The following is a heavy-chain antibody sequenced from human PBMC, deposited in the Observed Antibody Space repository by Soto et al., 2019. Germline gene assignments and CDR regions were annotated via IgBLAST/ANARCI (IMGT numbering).Heavy chain of an antibody. Sequence: PSETLSLTCTVSGGSISSGGYYWSWIRQHPGKGLEWIGEIYYSGSTNYNPSLKSRVTISVDTSKNQFSLKLSSVTAADTAVYYCARGRPRYFIGGSCSPTSPFDYWGQGTLVPVSS. J-gene: IGHJ4*02. D-gene: IGHD2-15*01. CDR3: ARGRPRYFIGGSCSPTSPFDY. CDR2: IYYSGST. V-gene: IGHV4-31*03. CDR1: GGSISSGGYY.